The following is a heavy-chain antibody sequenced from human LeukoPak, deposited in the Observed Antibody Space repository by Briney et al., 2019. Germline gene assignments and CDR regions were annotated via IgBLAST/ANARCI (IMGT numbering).Heavy chain of an antibody. J-gene: IGHJ5*02. V-gene: IGHV3-7*01. Sequence: QPGGSLRLSCAASGFTFSNYWMSWVRQAPGKGLEWVANIKFDGSDKFYVDSVKGRFTISRDNAKNLLYLQMNSLRVEDTAKYYCVRDIAPGGTVWFDIWGQGTLVTVSS. CDR2: IKFDGSDK. CDR1: GFTFSNYW. D-gene: IGHD6-13*01. CDR3: VRDIAPGGTVWFDI.